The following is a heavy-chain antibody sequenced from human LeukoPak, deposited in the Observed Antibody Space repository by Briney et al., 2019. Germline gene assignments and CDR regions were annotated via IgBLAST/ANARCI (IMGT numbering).Heavy chain of an antibody. Sequence: GGSLRLSCAASGFTFSSYAMSWVRQAPGKGREWVSSISSSRSYIYYADSVKGRFTISRDNAKNSLYLQVNSLRAEDTAVYYCAKSLGYCSSTSCFGAFDIWGQGTMVTVSS. CDR1: GFTFSSYA. J-gene: IGHJ3*02. CDR2: ISSSRSYI. CDR3: AKSLGYCSSTSCFGAFDI. D-gene: IGHD2-2*01. V-gene: IGHV3-21*01.